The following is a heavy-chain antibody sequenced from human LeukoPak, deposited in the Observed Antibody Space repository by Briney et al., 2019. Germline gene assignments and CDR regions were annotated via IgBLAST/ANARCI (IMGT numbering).Heavy chain of an antibody. CDR2: IGSTSTYM. D-gene: IGHD5-24*01. CDR3: ARLLGQGDGYKAFDW. V-gene: IGHV3-21*01. Sequence: GGSLTLSCAASGFTFTGYALNWVRQAPRKGLEWVSSIGSTSTYMYYADSMKGRFTISRDPAKNSLYLQMNSLRPEDTAVYFCARLLGQGDGYKAFDWWGQGPLVTVSS. CDR1: GFTFTGYA. J-gene: IGHJ4*02.